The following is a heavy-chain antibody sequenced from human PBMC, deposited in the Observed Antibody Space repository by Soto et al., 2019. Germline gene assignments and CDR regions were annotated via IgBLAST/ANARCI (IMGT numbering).Heavy chain of an antibody. CDR2: IYYSGST. CDR3: ARLIAAAGGYWWFDP. D-gene: IGHD6-13*01. Sequence: SETLSLTCTVSGGSISSSSYYWGWIRQPPGKGLEWIGSIYYSGSTYYNPSLKSRVTISVDTSKNQFSLKLSSVTAADTAVYYCARLIAAAGGYWWFDPWGQGTLVTVSS. V-gene: IGHV4-39*01. CDR1: GGSISSSSYY. J-gene: IGHJ5*02.